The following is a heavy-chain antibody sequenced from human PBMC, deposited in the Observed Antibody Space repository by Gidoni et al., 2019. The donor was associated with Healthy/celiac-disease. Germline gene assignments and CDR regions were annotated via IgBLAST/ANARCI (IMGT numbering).Heavy chain of an antibody. V-gene: IGHV1-3*01. CDR3: ARTVWFGESGGFDP. CDR1: GYNFTSYA. J-gene: IGHJ5*02. Sequence: QLQLVQSGAAVKKPGASVKVACKDSGYNFTSYAMHWVRQAPRQMLEWMGRINAGNGNPNYSQKFQGRVAITRDTSASTAYMELSSLRSEDTAVYYCARTVWFGESGGFDPWGQGTLVTVSS. D-gene: IGHD3-10*01. CDR2: INAGNGNP.